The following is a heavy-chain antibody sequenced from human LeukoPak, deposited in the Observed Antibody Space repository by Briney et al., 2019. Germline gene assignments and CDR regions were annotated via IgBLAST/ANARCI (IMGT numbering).Heavy chain of an antibody. CDR2: IAYDGSNK. J-gene: IGHJ4*02. Sequence: GGSLRLSCAASGLSFSNYAIQWVRQAPGKGLEWVAVIAYDGSNKYYGDSVKGRFTISRDNSKNTLYLQVNRMRGENTAVYYCARDHYYGSGSYIAFDFWGQGTLVTVSS. CDR1: GLSFSNYA. V-gene: IGHV3-30*04. CDR3: ARDHYYGSGSYIAFDF. D-gene: IGHD3-10*01.